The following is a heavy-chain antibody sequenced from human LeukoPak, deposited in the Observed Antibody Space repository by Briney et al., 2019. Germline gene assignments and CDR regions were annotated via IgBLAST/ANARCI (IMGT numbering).Heavy chain of an antibody. CDR1: EFSFSNFA. D-gene: IGHD1-1*01. Sequence: PGGSLRLSCAASEFSFSNFAMYWVRQAPGKGLEWLAVISYDGSIRYYADSVKGRFTISRDNFNNTVHLQMNSLRPDDSALYYCAREDNPLWFDPWGQGTLVTVSS. CDR3: AREDNPLWFDP. V-gene: IGHV3-30-3*01. J-gene: IGHJ5*02. CDR2: ISYDGSIR.